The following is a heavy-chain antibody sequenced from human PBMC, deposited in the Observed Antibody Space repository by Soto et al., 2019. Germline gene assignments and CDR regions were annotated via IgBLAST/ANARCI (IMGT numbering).Heavy chain of an antibody. D-gene: IGHD3-16*01. V-gene: IGHV3-7*03. Sequence: GGSLRLSGATSDFTFRNYWMNWVRQAPGKGLEWVANIKPDGSATNYVDSVKGRFTISRDNVRNSVSLQMNSLRVEDTAVYFCFGGNGGPQWGQGTLVTVSS. CDR3: FGGNGGPQ. CDR2: IKPDGSAT. J-gene: IGHJ4*02. CDR1: DFTFRNYW.